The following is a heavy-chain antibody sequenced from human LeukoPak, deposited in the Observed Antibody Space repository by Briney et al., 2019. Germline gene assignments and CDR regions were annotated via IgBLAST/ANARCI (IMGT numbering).Heavy chain of an antibody. D-gene: IGHD2-15*01. J-gene: IGHJ4*02. CDR1: GGSISNYY. V-gene: IGHV4-4*09. CDR3: VRQDGIWSFPY. Sequence: PSETLSLTCTVSGGSISNYYWSWIRQPLGKGLEWIGYIYTSGSTNYNPSLKSRVTISVDTSKNQFSLKLSSVTAADTAVYCCVRQDGIWSFPYWGQGTLVTVSS. CDR2: IYTSGST.